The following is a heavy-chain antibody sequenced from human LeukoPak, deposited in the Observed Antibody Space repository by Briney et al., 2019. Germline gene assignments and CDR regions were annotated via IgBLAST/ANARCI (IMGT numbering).Heavy chain of an antibody. V-gene: IGHV1-8*03. CDR1: GYTFTSYD. CDR3: ARGEINLRQLLSGGNDY. CDR2: MNPNSGNT. Sequence: ASVKVSCKASGYTFTSYDINWVRQATGQGLEWMGWMNPNSGNTGYAQKFQGRVTITRNTSISTAYMELSSLRSEDTAVYYCARGEINLRQLLSGGNDYWGQGTLVTVSS. J-gene: IGHJ4*02. D-gene: IGHD2-2*01.